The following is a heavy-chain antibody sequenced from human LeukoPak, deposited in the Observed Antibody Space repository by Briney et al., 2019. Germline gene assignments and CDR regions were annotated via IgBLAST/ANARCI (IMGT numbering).Heavy chain of an antibody. CDR3: AKDGGFIEVVPEATFDP. D-gene: IGHD2-2*01. J-gene: IGHJ5*02. CDR2: ISGSGGST. Sequence: PGGSLRLSCAASGFTFSTYAMSWVRQAPGKGLEWVSAISGSGGSTYYADSVKGRFTISRDNSKNTLYLQMNSLRAEDTAVYYCAKDGGFIEVVPEATFDPWGQGTLVTVSS. V-gene: IGHV3-23*01. CDR1: GFTFSTYA.